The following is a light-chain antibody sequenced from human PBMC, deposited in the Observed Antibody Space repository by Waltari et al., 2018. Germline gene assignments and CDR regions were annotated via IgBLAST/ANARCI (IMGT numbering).Light chain of an antibody. CDR2: AAS. J-gene: IGKJ2*01. CDR1: QSVSSSF. Sequence: EVVLTQSPGTLSLSPGQTATLSCWASQSVSSSFLAWYQQRPGQAPRLLICAASKRATGISDRFSGSGSGTDFTLTISRLESEDFAVYYCQHYGSAPPYTFGQGTKLEIK. CDR3: QHYGSAPPYT. V-gene: IGKV3-20*01.